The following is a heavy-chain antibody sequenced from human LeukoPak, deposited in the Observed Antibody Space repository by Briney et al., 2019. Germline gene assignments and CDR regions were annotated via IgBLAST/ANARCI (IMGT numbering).Heavy chain of an antibody. CDR2: IYYSGST. J-gene: IGHJ5*02. D-gene: IGHD2-2*01. V-gene: IGHV4-59*11. CDR1: GGSISSHY. Sequence: PSETLSLTCTVSGGSISSHYWSWIRQPPGKGLEWIGYIYYSGSTNYNPSLKSRVTISVDTSKNQFSLKLSSVTAADTAVYYCARVDGDCSSTSCYNWFDPWGQGTLVTVSP. CDR3: ARVDGDCSSTSCYNWFDP.